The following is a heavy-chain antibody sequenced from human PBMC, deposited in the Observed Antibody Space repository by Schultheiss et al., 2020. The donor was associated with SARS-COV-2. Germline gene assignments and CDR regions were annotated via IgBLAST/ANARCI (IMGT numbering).Heavy chain of an antibody. J-gene: IGHJ4*02. CDR1: GGSISSYY. V-gene: IGHV4-59*08. Sequence: SETLSLTCTVSGGSISSYYWSWIRQPPGKGLEWIGYIYYSGSTNYNPSLKSRVTISVDKSKNQFSLKLSSVTAADTAVYYCARHAWAVAGMDFDYWGQGTLVTVSS. CDR3: ARHAWAVAGMDFDY. D-gene: IGHD6-19*01. CDR2: IYYSGST.